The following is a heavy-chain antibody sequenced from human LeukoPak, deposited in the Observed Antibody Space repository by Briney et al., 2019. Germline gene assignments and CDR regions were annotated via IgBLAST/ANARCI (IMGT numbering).Heavy chain of an antibody. CDR3: AREGSSGWLNWFDP. Sequence: GGSLRLSCAASGFTFSSYWMSWVRQAPGKGLEWVANIKQDGSEKYYVDSVKGRFTISRDNAKNSLYLQMNSLRAEDTAVYYCAREGSSGWLNWFDPWGQETLVTVSS. D-gene: IGHD6-19*01. CDR1: GFTFSSYW. V-gene: IGHV3-7*01. J-gene: IGHJ5*02. CDR2: IKQDGSEK.